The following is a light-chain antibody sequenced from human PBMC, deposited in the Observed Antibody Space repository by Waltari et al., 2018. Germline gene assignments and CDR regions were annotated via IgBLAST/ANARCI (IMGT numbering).Light chain of an antibody. CDR1: ILGNKY. V-gene: IGLV3-1*01. Sequence: SFELTQPPSVSMSPGQTASITCSGDILGNKYASWYQHKPGQSPLLVIYQDTTRPSGIPERFSGSKSGNAATLTISGTQAMDEADYYCQALGTGAWVFGGGTKLTVL. J-gene: IGLJ3*02. CDR3: QALGTGAWV. CDR2: QDT.